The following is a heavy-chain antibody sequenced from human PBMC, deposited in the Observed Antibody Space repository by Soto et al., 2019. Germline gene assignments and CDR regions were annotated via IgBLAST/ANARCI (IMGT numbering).Heavy chain of an antibody. Sequence: PGGSLRLSCAASGFTFSSYCMNWVRQAPGKGLEWVAYITNSGNTIYYADSVKGRFTISRDNARDSLYLQMNSLRVEDTAVYFCARADEYGIRWLPSGWGQGTLVTVSS. J-gene: IGHJ1*01. V-gene: IGHV3-48*01. CDR3: ARADEYGIRWLPSG. CDR2: ITNSGNTI. D-gene: IGHD6-19*01. CDR1: GFTFSSYC.